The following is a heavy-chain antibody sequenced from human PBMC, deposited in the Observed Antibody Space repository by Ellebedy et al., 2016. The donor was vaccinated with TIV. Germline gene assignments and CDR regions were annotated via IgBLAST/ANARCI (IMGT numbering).Heavy chain of an antibody. V-gene: IGHV3-66*01. CDR2: IFGDDYT. D-gene: IGHD7-27*01. Sequence: PGGSLRLSFAASGFTVSSKSMSWVRQAPGKGLEWVSIIFGDDYTYYADSVKGRFTISRDKSNNTVHLQLNRLRADDTAVYFCARGLGMGYYFDSWGQGTPVSVSS. J-gene: IGHJ4*02. CDR1: GFTVSSKS. CDR3: ARGLGMGYYFDS.